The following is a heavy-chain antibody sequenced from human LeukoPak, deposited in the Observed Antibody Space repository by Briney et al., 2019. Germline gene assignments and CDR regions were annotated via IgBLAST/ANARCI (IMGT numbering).Heavy chain of an antibody. CDR1: GFIFSSYA. CDR3: ARDAFLDY. J-gene: IGHJ4*02. D-gene: IGHD2/OR15-2a*01. CDR2: ISYDGSNK. V-gene: IGHV3-30-3*01. Sequence: GSLRLSCAASGFIFSSYAMHWVRQAPGKGLEWVAVISYDGSNKYYADSVKGRFTISRDNSKNTLYLQMNSLRAEDTAVYYCARDAFLDYWGQGTLVTVSS.